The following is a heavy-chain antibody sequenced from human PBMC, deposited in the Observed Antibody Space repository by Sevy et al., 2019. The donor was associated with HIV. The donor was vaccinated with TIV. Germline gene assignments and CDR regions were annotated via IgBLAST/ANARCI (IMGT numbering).Heavy chain of an antibody. J-gene: IGHJ3*02. Sequence: GGSLRLSCAASGFTFSSYSMNWVRQAPGKGLEWVSSISSSSSYIYYADSVKGRFTISRDNAKNSLYLQMNSLRAEDTAVYYCARLRVYCGGDCYPDAFDIWGQGTMVTVS. CDR1: GFTFSSYS. CDR2: ISSSSSYI. D-gene: IGHD2-21*02. V-gene: IGHV3-21*01. CDR3: ARLRVYCGGDCYPDAFDI.